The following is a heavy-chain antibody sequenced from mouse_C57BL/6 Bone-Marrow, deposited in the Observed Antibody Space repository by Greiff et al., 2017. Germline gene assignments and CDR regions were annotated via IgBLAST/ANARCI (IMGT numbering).Heavy chain of an antibody. V-gene: IGHV1-64*01. CDR1: GYTFTSYW. D-gene: IGHD2-5*01. J-gene: IGHJ1*03. CDR2: IHPNSGST. CDR3: GPIYSNLFYWYIDV. Sequence: QVQLQQPGAELVKPGASVKLSCKASGYTFTSYWMHWVKQRPGQGLEWIGMIHPNSGSTNYNEKFKSKATLTVDKSSSTAYMQLSSLTSEDSAVYYCGPIYSNLFYWYIDVWGTGTTVTVSS.